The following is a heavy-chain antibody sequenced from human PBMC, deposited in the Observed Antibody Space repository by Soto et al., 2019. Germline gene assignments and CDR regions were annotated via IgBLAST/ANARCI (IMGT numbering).Heavy chain of an antibody. CDR2: TYYRSKCYN. V-gene: IGHV6-1*01. D-gene: IGHD6-6*01. CDR1: GDNVSSTMAA. CDR3: ARGKYSRYAFDI. Sequence: SQTVSLACGISGDNVSSTMAAWNWIRQSPSRGLEWLGRTYYRSKCYNDYAVSVKSRITINPDTSKNQFSLQLNSVTPEDTAVYYRARGKYSRYAFDIWGQGTMVTVSS. J-gene: IGHJ3*02.